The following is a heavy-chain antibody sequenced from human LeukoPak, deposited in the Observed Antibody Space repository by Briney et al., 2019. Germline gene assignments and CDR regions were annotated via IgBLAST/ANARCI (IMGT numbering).Heavy chain of an antibody. CDR2: IIPILGIA. J-gene: IGHJ4*02. D-gene: IGHD5-12*01. Sequence: SVKVSCKASGGTFSSYAIGWVRQAPGQGLEWMGRIIPILGIANYAQKFQGRVTITADKSTSTAYMELSSLRSEDTAVYYCARRVYSGYENSYYFDYWGQGTLVTVSS. V-gene: IGHV1-69*04. CDR3: ARRVYSGYENSYYFDY. CDR1: GGTFSSYA.